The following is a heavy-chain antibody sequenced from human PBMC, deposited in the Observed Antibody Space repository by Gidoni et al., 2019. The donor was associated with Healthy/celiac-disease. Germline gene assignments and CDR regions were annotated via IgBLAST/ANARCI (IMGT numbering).Heavy chain of an antibody. Sequence: EVQLVESGGGLVQPGGSLRLSCAASGFTFSSYSMNWVRQAPGKGLEWVSYISSSSSTIYYADSVKGRFTISRDNAKNSLYLQINSLRAEDTAVYYCAREGQNYGGNSELDFDYWGQGTLVTVSS. CDR1: GFTFSSYS. J-gene: IGHJ4*02. D-gene: IGHD4-17*01. CDR2: ISSSSSTI. V-gene: IGHV3-48*04. CDR3: AREGQNYGGNSELDFDY.